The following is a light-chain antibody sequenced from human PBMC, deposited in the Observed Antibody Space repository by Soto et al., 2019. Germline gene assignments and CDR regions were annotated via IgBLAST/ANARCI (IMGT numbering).Light chain of an antibody. CDR2: AAS. CDR3: QRSYSTPPAYT. Sequence: DIQMTQSPSSLSASVGDRVTITCRASQSISSYLYWYQQKPGKAPNRLIYAASSLQSGVPSRISGSGSGTDFTLTISSLQPEDFATYYCQRSYSTPPAYTFGQGTKLEIK. V-gene: IGKV1-39*01. J-gene: IGKJ2*01. CDR1: QSISSY.